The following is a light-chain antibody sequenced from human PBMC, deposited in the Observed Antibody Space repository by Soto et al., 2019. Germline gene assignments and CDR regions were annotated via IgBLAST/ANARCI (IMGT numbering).Light chain of an antibody. J-gene: IGKJ2*01. CDR2: YTS. Sequence: EIVMTQSPATLSVSPGERATLSCRASQSVGTNLAWYQQKPGQAPRLVIYYTSTRATGIPARFSASGSGTEFTLTISSLPSEDCAVYYCQQYSHWLTTFGQGTKLEIK. V-gene: IGKV3-15*01. CDR1: QSVGTN. CDR3: QQYSHWLTT.